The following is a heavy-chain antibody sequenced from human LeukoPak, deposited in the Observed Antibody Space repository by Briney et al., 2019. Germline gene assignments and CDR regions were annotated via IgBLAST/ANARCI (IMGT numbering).Heavy chain of an antibody. CDR3: AADHGGSYFPTWFDH. J-gene: IGHJ5*02. Sequence: VASVKVFCKDAGFTFTTSALHWVRQARGQRLEWIGWIVVASGNTNYAQKFQERVTITRDMSTSTAYMELSSLRSEDTAVYYCAADHGGSYFPTWFDHWGQGTLVTVSS. V-gene: IGHV1-58*01. CDR1: GFTFTTSA. D-gene: IGHD1-26*01. CDR2: IVVASGNT.